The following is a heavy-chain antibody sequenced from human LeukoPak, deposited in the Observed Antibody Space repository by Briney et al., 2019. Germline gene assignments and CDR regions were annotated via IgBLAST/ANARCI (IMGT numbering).Heavy chain of an antibody. CDR3: ARHGRYSSGSRWFGP. CDR2: IYPDDSDT. CDR1: GCSFTSYW. J-gene: IGHJ5*02. D-gene: IGHD3-22*01. Sequence: GEALQISCKGSGCSFTSYWIGWVRPMPGKGLEWGGIIYPDDSDTRYSPSFQGQVTISADKSISTAYLQWSSLKASDTAMYYCARHGRYSSGSRWFGPWGQGTLVTGSS. V-gene: IGHV5-51*01.